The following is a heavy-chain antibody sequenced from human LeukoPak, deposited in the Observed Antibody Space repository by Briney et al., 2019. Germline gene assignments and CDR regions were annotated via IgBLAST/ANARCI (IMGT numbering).Heavy chain of an antibody. CDR2: MNTDGRNI. CDR1: GFTFRTYW. V-gene: IGHV3-74*01. D-gene: IGHD6-13*01. CDR3: ARGSYSSSWYVVDY. J-gene: IGHJ4*02. Sequence: GGSLRLSCAASGFTFRTYWMHWVRQVPGKGLVWVSRMNTDGRNIGYADSVKGRFTISRDNAKNTLYLQMNSLRAEDTAVYYCARGSYSSSWYVVDYWGQGTLVTVSS.